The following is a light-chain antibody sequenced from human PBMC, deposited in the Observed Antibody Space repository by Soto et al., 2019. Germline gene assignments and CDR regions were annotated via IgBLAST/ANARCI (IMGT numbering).Light chain of an antibody. J-gene: IGLJ1*01. CDR3: CTYAGSSALYV. V-gene: IGLV2-23*01. CDR2: VGS. CDR1: SSDVGSYNL. Sequence: QSALTQPASVSGSPGQSITISCTGTSSDVGSYNLVSWYQQHPGKAPKLMIYVGSKRPSGVSNRFSGSKSGNTASLTISGLQADDEADYYCCTYAGSSALYVFGTGTKSPS.